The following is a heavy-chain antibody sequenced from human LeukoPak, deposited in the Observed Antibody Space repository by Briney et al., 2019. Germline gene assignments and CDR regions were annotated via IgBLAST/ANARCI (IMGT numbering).Heavy chain of an antibody. D-gene: IGHD3-10*01. J-gene: IGHJ4*02. CDR2: IYHSGST. CDR1: GYSISSGYY. Sequence: SGTLSLTCTVSGYSISSGYYWGWIRQPPGKGLEWIGSIYHSGSTYYNPSLKSRVTISVDTSKNQFSLKLSSVTAADTAVYYCARGVWFGELLSWGQGTLVTVSS. CDR3: ARGVWFGELLS. V-gene: IGHV4-38-2*02.